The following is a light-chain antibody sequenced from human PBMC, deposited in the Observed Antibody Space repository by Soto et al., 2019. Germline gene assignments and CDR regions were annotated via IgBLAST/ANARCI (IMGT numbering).Light chain of an antibody. J-gene: IGKJ4*01. V-gene: IGKV1-9*01. CDR2: GAS. CDR1: QGISDY. Sequence: DIQLTQSPSFLSASVGDRVTISCRASQGISDYLAWYQQKPGKAPKLLIYGASTLQSGVPSRFSGIASGTEFTLTISSLQPEDVATYFCQQFNAYPLTFGGGTKLEIK. CDR3: QQFNAYPLT.